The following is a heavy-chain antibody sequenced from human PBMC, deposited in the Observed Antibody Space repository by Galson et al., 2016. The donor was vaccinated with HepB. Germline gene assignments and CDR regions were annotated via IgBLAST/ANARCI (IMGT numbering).Heavy chain of an antibody. CDR1: GFTFSSYS. CDR2: ISYSSTI. D-gene: IGHD6-19*01. Sequence: SLRLSCAASGFTFSSYSMNWVRQAPGKGLEWVSYISYSSTIYYADSVKSRFTISRDNAKNSLYLQMNSLRDEDTAVYYCATAYSSGWYFAYWGQGTLVTVAS. V-gene: IGHV3-48*02. CDR3: ATAYSSGWYFAY. J-gene: IGHJ4*02.